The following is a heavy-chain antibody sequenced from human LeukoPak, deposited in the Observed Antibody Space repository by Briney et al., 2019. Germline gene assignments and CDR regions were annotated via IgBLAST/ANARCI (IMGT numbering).Heavy chain of an antibody. CDR1: GFTFSSYS. V-gene: IGHV3-21*01. CDR2: ISSSSSYI. D-gene: IGHD5-12*01. Sequence: KPGGSLRLSCAASGFTFSSYSMNWVRQAPGKGLECVSSISSSSSYIYYADSVKGRFTISRDNAKNSLYLQMNSLRAEDTAVYYCARGTRLRQATTAPEAGYWGQGTLVTVSS. CDR3: ARGTRLRQATTAPEAGY. J-gene: IGHJ4*02.